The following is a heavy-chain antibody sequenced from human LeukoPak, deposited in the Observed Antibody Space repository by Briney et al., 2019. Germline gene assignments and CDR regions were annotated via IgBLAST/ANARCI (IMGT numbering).Heavy chain of an antibody. J-gene: IGHJ4*02. CDR3: ARTGDSSGYSFDY. CDR1: GYTFTNYY. V-gene: IGHV1-46*01. D-gene: IGHD3-22*01. CDR2: INPSGGST. Sequence: EASVTVSFKASGYTFTNYYMHWVRPAPGQGLEWMGIINPSGGSTSYAQKFQGRVTMTRDTSTSTVYMELSSLRSEDTAVYYCARTGDSSGYSFDYWGQGTLVTVSS.